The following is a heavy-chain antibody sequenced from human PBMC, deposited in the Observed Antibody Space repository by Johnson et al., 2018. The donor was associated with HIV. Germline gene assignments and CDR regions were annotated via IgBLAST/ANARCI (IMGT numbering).Heavy chain of an antibody. CDR2: IRYDGSNK. V-gene: IGHV3-30*02. CDR1: GFTFSSYG. D-gene: IGHD3-3*01. Sequence: QMQLVESGGGVVQPGGSLRLSCAASGFTFSSYGMHWVRQAPGKGLEWVAFIRYDGSNKYYADSVKGRFTISRDNSKNTLYLQMNSLRAEDTAVYYCAKGDYNFWSGDAFDIWGQGTMVTVSS. J-gene: IGHJ3*02. CDR3: AKGDYNFWSGDAFDI.